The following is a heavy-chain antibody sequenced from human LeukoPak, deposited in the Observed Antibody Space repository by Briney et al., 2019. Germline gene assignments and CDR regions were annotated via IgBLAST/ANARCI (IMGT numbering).Heavy chain of an antibody. CDR1: GGSISSGGYS. V-gene: IGHV4-30-2*01. CDR2: IYHSGST. D-gene: IGHD6-19*01. J-gene: IGHJ3*02. Sequence: SETLSLTCAVSGGSISSGGYSWSWIRQPPGKGLEWIGYIYHSGSTNYNPSLKSRVTMSVDTSKNQFSLKLSSVTAADTAVYYCARDQGTWLAVAHFDIWGQGTMVTVSS. CDR3: ARDQGTWLAVAHFDI.